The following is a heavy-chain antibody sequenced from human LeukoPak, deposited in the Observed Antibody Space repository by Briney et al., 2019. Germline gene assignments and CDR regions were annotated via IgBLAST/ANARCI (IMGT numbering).Heavy chain of an antibody. Sequence: PGGSLTLSCAASGFSFDDYTMHWVRQAPGKGLEWVSLISWDGGSIFYADSVKGRFSVSRDNSKKSLYMQMNSLRTEDTALYHCAKDGGMTTNAFDIWGQGTMVTVSS. V-gene: IGHV3-43*01. CDR2: ISWDGGSI. CDR3: AKDGGMTTNAFDI. D-gene: IGHD5-24*01. J-gene: IGHJ3*02. CDR1: GFSFDDYT.